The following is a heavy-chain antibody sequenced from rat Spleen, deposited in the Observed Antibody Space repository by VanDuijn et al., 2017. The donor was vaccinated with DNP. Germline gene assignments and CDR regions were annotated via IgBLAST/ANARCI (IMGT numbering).Heavy chain of an antibody. V-gene: IGHV2-77*01. Sequence: QVQMKETGPGLVQTTQTLSVTCTVSGFSLTSYGVHWVRQAPGKGLEWMGIIWGDGSTNYNSALKSRLSISRDTSKSQVFLTMNSLQTDDTAVYYCAELNYGSSRGYWGQGVMVTVSS. CDR2: IWGDGST. CDR1: GFSLTSYG. CDR3: AELNYGSSRGY. J-gene: IGHJ2*01. D-gene: IGHD1-3*01.